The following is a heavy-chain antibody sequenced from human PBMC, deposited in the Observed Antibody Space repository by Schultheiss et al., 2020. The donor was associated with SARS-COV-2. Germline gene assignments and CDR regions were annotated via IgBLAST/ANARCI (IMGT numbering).Heavy chain of an antibody. Sequence: SETLSLTCTVSGGSISSSSYYWGWIRQTPGKGLEWIGEIYHEGSTNYNPSLESRVTMSLDTSKNQFSLKLSSMTAADTAIYYCARAGVEILRVGYFDSWGQGTLVTVSS. V-gene: IGHV4-39*07. J-gene: IGHJ4*02. CDR1: GGSISSSSYY. D-gene: IGHD5-24*01. CDR3: ARAGVEILRVGYFDS. CDR2: IYHEGST.